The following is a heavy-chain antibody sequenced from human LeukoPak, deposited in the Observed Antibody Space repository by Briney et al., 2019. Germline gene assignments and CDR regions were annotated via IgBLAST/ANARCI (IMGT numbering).Heavy chain of an antibody. CDR3: ARGGGSWANFDY. Sequence: SETLSLTCTVSGGSISTGSYYWTWIRQPPGKGLEWIGYFYSSGNINYNPSLKSRVTISVDTSKKHLSLNLNSVTAADTAVYYCARGGGSWANFDYWGQGILVTVSS. CDR1: GGSISTGSYY. CDR2: FYSSGNI. V-gene: IGHV4-61*01. J-gene: IGHJ4*02. D-gene: IGHD6-13*01.